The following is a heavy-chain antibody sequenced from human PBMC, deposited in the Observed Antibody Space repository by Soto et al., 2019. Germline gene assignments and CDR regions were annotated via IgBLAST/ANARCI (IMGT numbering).Heavy chain of an antibody. CDR1: GFRFGYYK. CDR3: AREPLSFGSALDV. V-gene: IGHV3-43*01. J-gene: IGHJ6*02. D-gene: IGHD3-3*01. Sequence: GGSLRLSCAASGFRFGYYKMHWVRQAPGKGLEWVSLITWNGGNTYYADSVKGRFTISRDGTTQSVFLQMTSLKREDTGSYYCAREPLSFGSALDVWGQGTTVTVYS. CDR2: ITWNGGNT.